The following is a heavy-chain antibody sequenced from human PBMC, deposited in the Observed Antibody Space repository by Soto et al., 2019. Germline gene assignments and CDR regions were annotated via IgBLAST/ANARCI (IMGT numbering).Heavy chain of an antibody. CDR1: GYTFTGYY. V-gene: IGHV1-3*01. J-gene: IGHJ6*02. CDR3: ARDGVGSGSYYLYYGMDV. D-gene: IGHD3-10*01. CDR2: INAGNGNT. Sequence: GASVKVSCKASGYTFTGYYMHWVRQAPGQRLEWTGWINAGNGNTKYSQKFQGRVTITRDTSASTAYMELSSLRSEDTAVYYCARDGVGSGSYYLYYGMDVWGQGTLVTVSS.